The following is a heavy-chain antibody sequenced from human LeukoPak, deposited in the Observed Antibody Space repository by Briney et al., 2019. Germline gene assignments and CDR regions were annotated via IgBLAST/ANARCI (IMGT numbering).Heavy chain of an antibody. CDR3: AKFKPYSTDSIFVYGKEWFGDDYYYYFYMDV. J-gene: IGHJ6*03. D-gene: IGHD3-10*01. CDR2: IYYSGST. V-gene: IGHV4-59*12. CDR1: GGYISSYY. Sequence: SETLSLTCTVSGGYISSYYWSWIRQPPGKGLEWIGYIYYSGSTNYNPSLKSRVTISVDTSKNQFSLKLSSVTAAHTAVYYCAKFKPYSTDSIFVYGKEWFGDDYYYYFYMDVWGKGSTVTASS.